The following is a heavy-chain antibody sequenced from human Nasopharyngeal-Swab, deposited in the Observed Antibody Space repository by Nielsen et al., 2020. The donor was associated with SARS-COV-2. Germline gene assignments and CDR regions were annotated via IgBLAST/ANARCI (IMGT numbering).Heavy chain of an antibody. CDR3: ARGLPLSYDSSGAMDY. Sequence: SETLSLTCTVSGGSISSYYWSWIRQPAGKGLEWIGRIYTSGSTTYNPPLKSRVTMSVDTSKNQFSLKLSSVTAADTAVYYCARGLPLSYDSSGAMDYWGQGTLVTVSS. J-gene: IGHJ4*02. D-gene: IGHD3-22*01. CDR2: IYTSGST. V-gene: IGHV4-4*07. CDR1: GGSISSYY.